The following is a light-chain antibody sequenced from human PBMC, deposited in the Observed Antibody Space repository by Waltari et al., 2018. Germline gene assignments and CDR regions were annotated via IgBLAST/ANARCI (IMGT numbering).Light chain of an antibody. CDR2: KAS. Sequence: DIQMTQSPSSLSAFVGDRVTITCRASQGVRNDLAWYQQKPGKAPRRLIYKASTLESGVPSRFSGSGSGTEFTLTISSLQPDDFATYYCQQYNAGHTYGQGTKLEIK. J-gene: IGKJ2*01. V-gene: IGKV1-17*01. CDR1: QGVRND. CDR3: QQYNAGHT.